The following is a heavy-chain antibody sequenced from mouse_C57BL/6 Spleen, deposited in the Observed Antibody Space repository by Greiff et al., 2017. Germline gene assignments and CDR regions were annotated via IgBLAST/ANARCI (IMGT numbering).Heavy chain of an antibody. Sequence: VQLQQSGPELVKPGASVKIPCKASGYTFPDYNMDWVKQSHGTRLEWIGDINPNNGGTIYNQQFKGKATLTVDKSSSTAYMELRSLTSEDTAVYYCARKGHLRLVSMDDWGQGNLGTVSA. V-gene: IGHV1-18*01. CDR2: INPNNGGT. J-gene: IGHJ3*01. D-gene: IGHD3-2*02. CDR3: ARKGHLRLVSMDD. CDR1: GYTFPDYN.